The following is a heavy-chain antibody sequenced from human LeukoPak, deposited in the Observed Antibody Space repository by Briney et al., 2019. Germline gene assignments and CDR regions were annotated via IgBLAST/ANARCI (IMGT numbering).Heavy chain of an antibody. CDR3: ARDKGGSYYDSSGPNWYFDL. Sequence: SETLSLTCTVSDDSISSSTFYWGWLRQPPGKGLEWIGSIYYSGSTYYNPSLKSRVTISVDTSKKQFSLKLSSVTAADTAVYYCARDKGGSYYDSSGPNWYFDLWGRGTLVTVSS. J-gene: IGHJ2*01. V-gene: IGHV4-39*02. CDR2: IYYSGST. D-gene: IGHD3-22*01. CDR1: DDSISSSTFY.